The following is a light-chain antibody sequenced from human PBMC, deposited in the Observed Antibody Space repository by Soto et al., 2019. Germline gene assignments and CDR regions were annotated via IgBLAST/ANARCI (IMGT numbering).Light chain of an antibody. J-gene: IGLJ2*01. Sequence: SYELTQPPSVSVAPGKTDRITCGGNNIGGKSVHWYQQKPGQAPVLVIYYDSDRPSGIPERFSGSNSGNTATLTINRVEAGDEADYYCQVWDSSSDHPVVFGGGTKLTVL. CDR2: YDS. CDR3: QVWDSSSDHPVV. CDR1: NIGGKS. V-gene: IGLV3-21*04.